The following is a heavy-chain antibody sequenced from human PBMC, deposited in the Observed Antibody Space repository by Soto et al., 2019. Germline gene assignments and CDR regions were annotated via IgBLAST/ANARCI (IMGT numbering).Heavy chain of an antibody. CDR2: IIPIFGTA. V-gene: IGHV1-69*06. CDR3: ARRGSSSAYYFDY. J-gene: IGHJ4*02. Sequence: VQLLESGGGLVQPGGSLRLSCAASGFTFSSYAISWVRQAPGQGLEWMGGIIPIFGTANYAQKFQGRVTITADKSTSTAYMELSSLRSEDTAVYYCARRGSSSAYYFDYWGQGTLVTVSS. D-gene: IGHD6-6*01. CDR1: GFTFSSYA.